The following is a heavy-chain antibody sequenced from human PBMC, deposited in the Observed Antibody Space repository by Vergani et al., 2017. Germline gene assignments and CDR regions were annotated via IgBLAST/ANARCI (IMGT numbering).Heavy chain of an antibody. V-gene: IGHV4-34*01. D-gene: IGHD2-15*01. Sequence: QVQLQQWGAGLLKPSETLSLTCAVYGGSFSGYYWSWIRQPPGKGLEWIGEINHSGSTNYNPSLKSRVTISVDTSKNQFSLKLSSVTAADTAVYYWARHWAVVAANNWFDPWGQGTLVTVSS. CDR2: INHSGST. CDR1: GGSFSGYY. J-gene: IGHJ5*02. CDR3: ARHWAVVAANNWFDP.